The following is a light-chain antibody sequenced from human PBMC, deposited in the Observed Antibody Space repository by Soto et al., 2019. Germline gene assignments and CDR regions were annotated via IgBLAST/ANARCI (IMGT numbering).Light chain of an antibody. Sequence: AIRMTQSPSSLSASTGDRVTITCRASQGISSYLAWYQQTPGKAPKLLIYAASTLQSGVPSRFSGSGSGTDFTLTISSLQPEDFATYYCQQLLSYPITFGQGTRREIK. CDR3: QQLLSYPIT. CDR2: AAS. CDR1: QGISSY. J-gene: IGKJ5*01. V-gene: IGKV1-8*01.